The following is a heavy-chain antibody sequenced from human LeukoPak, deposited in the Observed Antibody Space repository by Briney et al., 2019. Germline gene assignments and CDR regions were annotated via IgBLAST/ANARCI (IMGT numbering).Heavy chain of an antibody. CDR1: GFTFSSYA. V-gene: IGHV3-23*01. J-gene: IGHJ4*02. CDR3: AKEREQYYDFWSGYYHY. Sequence: GGSLRLPCAASGFTFSSYAMSWVRQAPGKGLEWVSAISGSGGSTYYADSVKGRFTISRDNSKNTLYLQMNSLRAEDTAVYYCAKEREQYYDFWSGYYHYWGQGTLVTVSS. CDR2: ISGSGGST. D-gene: IGHD3-3*01.